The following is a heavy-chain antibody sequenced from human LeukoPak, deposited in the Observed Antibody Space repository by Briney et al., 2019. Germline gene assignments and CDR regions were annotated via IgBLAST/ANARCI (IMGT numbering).Heavy chain of an antibody. J-gene: IGHJ6*03. CDR1: GYTFTSYG. CDR3: ARVRSSSWYRGNYYYYMDV. CDR2: INTYNGNT. V-gene: IGHV1-18*01. Sequence: ASVKVSCKASGYTFTSYGISWVRQAPGQGLEWMGWINTYNGNTNYAQKLQGRVTMTTDTSTSTAYMELRSLRSDDTAVYYCARVRSSSWYRGNYYYYMDVWGKGTTVTVSS. D-gene: IGHD6-13*01.